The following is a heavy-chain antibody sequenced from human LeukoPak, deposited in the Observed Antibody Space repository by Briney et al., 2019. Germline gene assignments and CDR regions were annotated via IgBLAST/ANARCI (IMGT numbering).Heavy chain of an antibody. CDR1: GFTFSDYY. Sequence: GGSLRLSCAASGFTFSDYYMSWIRQAPGKGLEWVSYISSSGSTIYYADSVKGRFTISRDNSKNTLYLQMNSLRAEDTAVYYCAKDAGDYAFDIWGQGTMVTVSS. J-gene: IGHJ3*02. V-gene: IGHV3-11*04. CDR2: ISSSGSTI. CDR3: AKDAGDYAFDI. D-gene: IGHD3-10*01.